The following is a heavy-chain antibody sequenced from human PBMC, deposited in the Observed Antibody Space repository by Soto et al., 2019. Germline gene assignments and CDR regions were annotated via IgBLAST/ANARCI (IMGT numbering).Heavy chain of an antibody. CDR3: ARVWGGAFDF. D-gene: IGHD3-10*01. CDR1: GGSISSYY. V-gene: IGHV4-59*01. CDR2: IYYSGST. Sequence: QVQLQESGPGLVKPSETLSLTCTVSGGSISSYYWSWIRQPPGKGLEWIAYIYYSGSTNYNTSLKSRVTVSVDTSKNQFSLKLNSVTAADTAVYYCARVWGGAFDFWGQGTMVTVSS. J-gene: IGHJ3*01.